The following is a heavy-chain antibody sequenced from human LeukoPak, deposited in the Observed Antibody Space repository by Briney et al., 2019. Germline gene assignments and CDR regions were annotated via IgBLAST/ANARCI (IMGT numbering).Heavy chain of an antibody. V-gene: IGHV3-53*01. D-gene: IGHD5-18*01. Sequence: GGSLRLSCAASGFTVSSNYMSWVRQAPGKGLEWVSVIYSSGSTYYADSVKGRFTISRDNSKNTLYLQMNSLRAEDTAVYYCARGTTDGYSYGRFDYWGQGTLVTVSS. J-gene: IGHJ4*02. CDR1: GFTVSSNY. CDR3: ARGTTDGYSYGRFDY. CDR2: IYSSGST.